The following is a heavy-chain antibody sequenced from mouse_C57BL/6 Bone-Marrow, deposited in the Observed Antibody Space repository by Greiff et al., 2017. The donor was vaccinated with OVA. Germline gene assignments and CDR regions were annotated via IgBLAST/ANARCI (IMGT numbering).Heavy chain of an antibody. CDR1: GYTFTSHW. Sequence: QLQQPGAELVKPGASVKMSCKASGYTFTSHWITWGKQRPGKGLEWIGDIYPGSGSTNDNEKFKSKATLTVDTSSSTAYMQLSSLTSEDSAVYCCARSNSGSSYWYFEVWGTGTTVTVSS. CDR2: IYPGSGST. V-gene: IGHV1-55*01. J-gene: IGHJ1*03. CDR3: ARSNSGSSYWYFEV. D-gene: IGHD1-1*01.